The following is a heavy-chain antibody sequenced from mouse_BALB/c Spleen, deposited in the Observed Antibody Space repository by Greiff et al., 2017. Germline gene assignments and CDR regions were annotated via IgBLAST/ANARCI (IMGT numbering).Heavy chain of an antibody. D-gene: IGHD1-1*02. V-gene: IGHV5-12-1*01. CDR2: ISSGGGST. J-gene: IGHJ4*01. Sequence: EVKLVESGGGLVKPGGSLKLSCAASGFAFSSYDMSWVRQTPEKRLEWVAYISSGGGSTYYPDTVKGRFTISRDNAKNTLYLQMSSMKSEDTAMYYCARGGNNVYYAMDYWGQGTSVTVSS. CDR1: GFAFSSYD. CDR3: ARGGNNVYYAMDY.